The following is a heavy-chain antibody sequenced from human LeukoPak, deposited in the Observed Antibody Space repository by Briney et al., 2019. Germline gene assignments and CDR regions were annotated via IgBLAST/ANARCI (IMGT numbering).Heavy chain of an antibody. CDR3: ARFGDCSDGICFYYFHY. V-gene: IGHV4-4*02. CDR1: GGSISSSNW. CDR2: INHGGRT. J-gene: IGHJ4*02. Sequence: SETLSLTCAVSGGSISSSNWWSWVRQSPGKGLEWIGEINHGGRTKYNPSLKSRVTISIDTSKNQFSLKLHSVTAADTAVYYCARFGDCSDGICFYYFHYWGQGTLVTVSS. D-gene: IGHD2-15*01.